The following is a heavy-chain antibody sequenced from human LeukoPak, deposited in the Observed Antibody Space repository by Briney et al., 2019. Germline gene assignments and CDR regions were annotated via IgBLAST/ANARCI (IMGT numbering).Heavy chain of an antibody. J-gene: IGHJ5*02. CDR2: IYSGGTT. V-gene: IGHV3-66*01. CDR3: AASMAGFNWFDP. D-gene: IGHD6-19*01. CDR1: GFTVSSTY. Sequence: GGSLRLSCAASGFTVSSTYMSWVRQAPGKGLEWVSVIYSGGTTYYADSVKGRFTISRDNAKNTLYLQMSSLTAEDTAVYYCAASMAGFNWFDPWGQGTLVTVSS.